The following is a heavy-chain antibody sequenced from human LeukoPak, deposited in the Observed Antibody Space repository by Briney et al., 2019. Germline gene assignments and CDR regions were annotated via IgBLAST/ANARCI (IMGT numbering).Heavy chain of an antibody. J-gene: IGHJ4*02. CDR3: ARWGHFDTSGYFVVDY. CDR1: DGSISSYY. D-gene: IGHD3-22*01. Sequence: SETLSLTCSISDGSISSYYWNWIRQSPGKGLEWIGHIHYSGSTHYNPSLQSRVSISIDTSKNHFSLKLRSVTAVDTAVYYCARWGHFDTSGYFVVDYWGQGTLVIVSS. V-gene: IGHV4-59*01. CDR2: IHYSGST.